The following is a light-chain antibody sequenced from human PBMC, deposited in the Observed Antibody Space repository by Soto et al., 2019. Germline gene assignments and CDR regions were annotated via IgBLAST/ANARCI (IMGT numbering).Light chain of an antibody. CDR3: SSYTSSNTPVV. Sequence: QSALTQPASVSGSPGQSITISCTGTSSDVGGYNYVSWYQQYPGKAPKLMIYEVSNRPSGVSNRFSGSKSDNTASLTISGLQAEDEADYYCSSYTSSNTPVVFGGGTKLTVL. CDR1: SSDVGGYNY. CDR2: EVS. J-gene: IGLJ2*01. V-gene: IGLV2-14*01.